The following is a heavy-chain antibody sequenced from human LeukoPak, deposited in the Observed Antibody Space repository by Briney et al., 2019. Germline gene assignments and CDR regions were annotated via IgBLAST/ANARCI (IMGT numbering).Heavy chain of an antibody. CDR3: ARAEITLYYDILTGYYIPSNYYGMDV. V-gene: IGHV3-48*01. CDR2: ISSSSSII. J-gene: IGHJ6*02. CDR1: GFTFSTYN. D-gene: IGHD3-9*01. Sequence: GGSLRLSCAASGFTFSTYNMNWVRLAPGKGLEWVSYISSSSSIIYYADPVKGRFTVSRDNAKNSLYLRMNSLRAGDTAVYYCARAEITLYYDILTGYYIPSNYYGMDVWGQGTTVTVSS.